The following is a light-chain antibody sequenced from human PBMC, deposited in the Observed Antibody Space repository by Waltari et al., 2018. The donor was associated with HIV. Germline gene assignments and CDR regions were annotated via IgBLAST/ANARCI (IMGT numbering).Light chain of an antibody. Sequence: QSVLTQPPSVSGAPGQRVTFSCTGSSSNIGAGSDLHWYQQLPGTAPKLLIYGNNNRPSGVPDRFSGSKSGTSASLAITGLQAEDEADYYCQSYDSSLSGSWVFGGGTKLTVL. V-gene: IGLV1-40*01. CDR1: SSNIGAGSD. J-gene: IGLJ3*02. CDR2: GNN. CDR3: QSYDSSLSGSWV.